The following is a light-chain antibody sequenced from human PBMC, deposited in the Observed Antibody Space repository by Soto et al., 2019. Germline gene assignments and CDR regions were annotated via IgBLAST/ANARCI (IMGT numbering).Light chain of an antibody. J-gene: IGLJ1*01. CDR1: SSDVGAYEH. CDR3: RSYSTTNLLV. CDR2: DVN. V-gene: IGLV2-14*03. Sequence: QSALTQPASVAGSPGQSVTISCTGASSDVGAYEHVSWYQQHPGRAPKLILYDVNNRPSGVSNHFSGSKSGNTASLVISGLQANDEADYSRRSYSTTNLLVSGSGTKVTVL.